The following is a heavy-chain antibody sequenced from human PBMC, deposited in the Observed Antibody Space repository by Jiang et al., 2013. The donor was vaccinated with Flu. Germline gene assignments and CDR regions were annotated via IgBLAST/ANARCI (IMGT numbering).Heavy chain of an antibody. CDR2: ISYDGSNK. CDR3: ARDRGGLLDYYYYYGMDV. Sequence: QLLESGGGVVQPGGSLRLSCAASGFTFSSYAMHWVRQAPGKGLEWVAVISYDGSNKYYADSVKGRFTISRDNSKNTLYLQMNSLRAEDTAVYYCARDRGGLLDYYYYYGMDVWGQ. D-gene: IGHD2-8*02. V-gene: IGHV3-30-3*01. J-gene: IGHJ6*02. CDR1: GFTFSSYA.